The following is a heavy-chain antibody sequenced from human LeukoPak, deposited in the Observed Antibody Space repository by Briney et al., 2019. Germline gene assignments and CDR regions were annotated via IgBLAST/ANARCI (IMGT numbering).Heavy chain of an antibody. CDR3: ARLGYCSGGSCYYYYYGIDV. CDR1: GGTFSSYA. Sequence: SVKVSCTASGGTFSSYAISWVRQAPGQGLEWMGGIIPIFGTANYAQKFQGRVTITADESTSTAYMELSSLRSEDTAVYYCARLGYCSGGSCYYYYYGIDVWGQGTTVTVSS. CDR2: IIPIFGTA. D-gene: IGHD2-15*01. J-gene: IGHJ6*02. V-gene: IGHV1-69*13.